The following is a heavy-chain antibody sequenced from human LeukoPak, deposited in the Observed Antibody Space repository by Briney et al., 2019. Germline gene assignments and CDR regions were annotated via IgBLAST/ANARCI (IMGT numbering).Heavy chain of an antibody. V-gene: IGHV3-21*01. CDR2: ISSSSTYI. Sequence: SGGSLRLSCAASGFTFSSYTMNWARQAPGKGLEWVSSISSSSTYIYYAGSVKGRFTISRDNAKNSLFLQMNSPRADDTAVYYCARGQGLQLKSGSDYWGQGTLVTVSS. J-gene: IGHJ4*02. CDR3: ARGQGLQLKSGSDY. CDR1: GFTFSSYT. D-gene: IGHD5-24*01.